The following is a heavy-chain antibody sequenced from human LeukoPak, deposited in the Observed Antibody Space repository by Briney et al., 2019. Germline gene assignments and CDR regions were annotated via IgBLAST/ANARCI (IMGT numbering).Heavy chain of an antibody. D-gene: IGHD2-21*02. J-gene: IGHJ3*02. Sequence: PSETLSLTCTVSGGSISSSSYSWGWIRQPPGKGLEWIGSIYYSGSTYYNPSLKSRVTISVDTSKNQFSLKLSSVTAADTAVYYCARSLYCGGDCYPDAFDIWGQGTMVTVSS. CDR1: GGSISSSSYS. V-gene: IGHV4-39*01. CDR2: IYYSGST. CDR3: ARSLYCGGDCYPDAFDI.